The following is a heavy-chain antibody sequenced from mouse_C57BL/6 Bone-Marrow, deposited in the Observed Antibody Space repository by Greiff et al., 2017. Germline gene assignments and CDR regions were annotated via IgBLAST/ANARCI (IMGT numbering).Heavy chain of an antibody. D-gene: IGHD1-1*01. CDR1: GFNIKNTY. Sequence: EVQLQQSVAELVRPGASVKLSCTASGFNIKNTYMHWVKQRPEQGLEWIGRIDPANGNTKYAPKFQGKATITADTSSNTAYLQLSSLTSEATAIYYCARRYYGSTRCWYFDVWGTGTTVTVSS. V-gene: IGHV14-3*01. CDR3: ARRYYGSTRCWYFDV. J-gene: IGHJ1*03. CDR2: IDPANGNT.